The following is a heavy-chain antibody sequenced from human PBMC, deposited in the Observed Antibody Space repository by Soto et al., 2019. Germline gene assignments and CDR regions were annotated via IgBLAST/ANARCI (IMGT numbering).Heavy chain of an antibody. J-gene: IGHJ4*02. D-gene: IGHD4-4*01. CDR1: RRSFSGYY. CDR2: INHSGRN. CDR3: ARGSTVSTGFDY. V-gene: IGHV4-34*01. Sequence: SETPSLTWGIYRRSFSGYYWRWIRHPPGTGLEWIGEINHSGRNTLNPSLNGRGTIPVATSKSRFSLKLSSVTVADTAGYYWARGSTVSTGFDYWGQGTLVTVSS.